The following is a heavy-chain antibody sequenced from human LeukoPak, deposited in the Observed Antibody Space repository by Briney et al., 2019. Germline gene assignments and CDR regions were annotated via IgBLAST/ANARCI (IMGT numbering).Heavy chain of an antibody. CDR1: GGFISSYY. Sequence: PSETLSLTCTVPGGFISSYYWTWIRQPPGLGLAWLGYLYYSGSTHFDPSLKTLVTISLDTCKYHFYLKPRSVTAADTAVYYCARALPHGYDYYYYMDVWGKGTTVTVSS. J-gene: IGHJ6*03. D-gene: IGHD1-26*01. CDR3: ARALPHGYDYYYYMDV. V-gene: IGHV4-59*01. CDR2: LYYSGST.